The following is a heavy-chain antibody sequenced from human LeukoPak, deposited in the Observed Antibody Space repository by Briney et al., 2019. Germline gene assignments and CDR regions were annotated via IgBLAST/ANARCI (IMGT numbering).Heavy chain of an antibody. CDR1: GYTFTSYY. D-gene: IGHD5-24*01. CDR2: INPSGGST. Sequence: ASVKVSCKAFGYTFTSYYMHWVRQAPGQGLEWMGIINPSGGSTSYAQKFQGRVTMTRDMSTSTVYMELSSLRSEDTAVYYCARDFSRDGYNYWDYYYMDVWGKGTTVTVSS. V-gene: IGHV1-46*01. J-gene: IGHJ6*03. CDR3: ARDFSRDGYNYWDYYYMDV.